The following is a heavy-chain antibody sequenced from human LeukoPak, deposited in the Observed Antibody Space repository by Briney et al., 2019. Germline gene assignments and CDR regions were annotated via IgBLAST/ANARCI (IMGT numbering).Heavy chain of an antibody. CDR3: ARGATAMDHHFDY. D-gene: IGHD5-18*01. J-gene: IGHJ4*02. CDR1: GFTFSSYW. V-gene: IGHV3-7*01. Sequence: GGSLRLSCAASGFTFSSYWMNWARQAPGKGLEWVASINHNGNVNYYVDSVKGRFTISRDNAKNSLYLQMNSLRDEDTAVYYCARGATAMDHHFDYWGQGTLVTVSS. CDR2: INHNGNVN.